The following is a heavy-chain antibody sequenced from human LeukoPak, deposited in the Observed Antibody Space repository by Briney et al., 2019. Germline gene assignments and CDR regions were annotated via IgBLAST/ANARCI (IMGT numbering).Heavy chain of an antibody. CDR1: GFTFSSYA. CDR2: ISYDGSNK. Sequence: GGSLRLSCAASGFTFSSYAMHWVRQAPGKGLEWVAVISYDGSNKYYADSVKGRFTISRDNSKNTLYLQMNSLRAEDTAVYYCAKDLPSLDYHYYGLDVWGQGTTVTVSS. J-gene: IGHJ6*02. CDR3: AKDLPSLDYHYYGLDV. V-gene: IGHV3-30-3*01.